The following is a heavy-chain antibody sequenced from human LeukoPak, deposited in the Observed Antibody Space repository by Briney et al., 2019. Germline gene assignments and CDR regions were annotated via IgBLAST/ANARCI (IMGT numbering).Heavy chain of an antibody. CDR3: ANGKPIAAAGTRYYYYYGMDV. CDR1: GGSISSYY. V-gene: IGHV4-4*07. D-gene: IGHD6-13*01. Sequence: PSETLSLTCTVSGGSISSYYWSWIRQPAGKGLEWIGRIYTSGSTNYNPSLKSRVTMSVDTSKNQFSLKLSSVTAADTAVYYCANGKPIAAAGTRYYYYYGMDVWGQGTTVTVSS. J-gene: IGHJ6*02. CDR2: IYTSGST.